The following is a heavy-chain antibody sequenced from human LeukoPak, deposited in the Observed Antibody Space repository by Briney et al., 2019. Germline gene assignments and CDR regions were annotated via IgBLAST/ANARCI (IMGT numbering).Heavy chain of an antibody. CDR1: VGSISSYY. Sequence: SETLSLTCSVSVGSISSYYWMWIRQPPGKGLEWIGYIYYSGGTHYNPSLKSRVTMLVDTSKNQFSLKLTAVTAADTAVYYCARETPGAGHFDYWGQGSLVTVSS. D-gene: IGHD7-27*01. CDR2: IYYSGGT. CDR3: ARETPGAGHFDY. V-gene: IGHV4-59*01. J-gene: IGHJ4*02.